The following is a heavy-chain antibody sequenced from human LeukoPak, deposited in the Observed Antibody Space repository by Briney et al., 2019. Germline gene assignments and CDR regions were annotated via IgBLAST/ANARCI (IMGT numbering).Heavy chain of an antibody. J-gene: IGHJ4*02. CDR1: GGSISSSSYY. D-gene: IGHD3-10*01. CDR3: ARSSYGAGSKPYWVDY. Sequence: SETLSLTCTVSGGSISSSSYYWAWIRQPPGKGLEYIGSYSGSTYYNPSFKSRVTISVDTSKKQFSLKLSSVTAEDTAVYYCARSSYGAGSKPYWVDYWGQGTLVTVSS. CDR2: YSGST. V-gene: IGHV4-39*01.